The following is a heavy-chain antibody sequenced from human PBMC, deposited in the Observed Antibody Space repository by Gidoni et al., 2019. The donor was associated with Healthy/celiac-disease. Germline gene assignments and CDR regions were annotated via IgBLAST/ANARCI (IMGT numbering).Heavy chain of an antibody. CDR2: IYSGGST. Sequence: EVQLVESGGGLIQPGGSLRLSCAASGFTVSSNYMSWVRQAPGKGLEWVSVIYSGGSTYYADSVKGRFTISRDNSKNTLYLQMNSLRAEDTAVYYCARALSSGWFAHGYWGQGTLVTVSS. CDR3: ARALSSGWFAHGY. D-gene: IGHD6-19*01. CDR1: GFTVSSNY. V-gene: IGHV3-53*01. J-gene: IGHJ4*02.